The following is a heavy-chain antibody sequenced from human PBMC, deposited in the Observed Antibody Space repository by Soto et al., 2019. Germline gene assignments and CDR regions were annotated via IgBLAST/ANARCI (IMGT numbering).Heavy chain of an antibody. D-gene: IGHD6-19*01. CDR2: ISYDGSNK. V-gene: IGHV3-30*18. J-gene: IGHJ6*02. CDR1: GFTFSSYG. CDR3: AKSGQWLAVYYYCGMDV. Sequence: QVQLVESGGGVVQPGRSLRLSCAASGFTFSSYGMHWVRQAPGKGLEWVAVISYDGSNKYYADSVKGRFTISRDNSKNTLYLQMNRLRAEDTAVYYCAKSGQWLAVYYYCGMDVWGQGTTVTVSS.